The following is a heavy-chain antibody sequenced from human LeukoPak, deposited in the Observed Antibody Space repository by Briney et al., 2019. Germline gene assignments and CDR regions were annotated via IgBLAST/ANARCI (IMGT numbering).Heavy chain of an antibody. Sequence: SETLSLTCTVSGGSISSGSYYWSWIRQPAGKGLEWIGRIYTSGSTNYNPSLKSRVTISVDTSKNQFSLKLSSVTAADTAVYYCARARIQLWSAYYYYYMDVWGKGTTVTVSS. CDR3: ARARIQLWSAYYYYYMDV. D-gene: IGHD5-18*01. CDR1: GGSISSGSYY. CDR2: IYTSGST. V-gene: IGHV4-61*02. J-gene: IGHJ6*03.